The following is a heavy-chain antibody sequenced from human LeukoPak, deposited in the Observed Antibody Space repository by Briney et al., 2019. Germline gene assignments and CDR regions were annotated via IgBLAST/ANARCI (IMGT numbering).Heavy chain of an antibody. CDR2: IYYSGST. CDR1: GGSISSYY. D-gene: IGHD3-10*01. CDR3: ARQRRGDFDY. Sequence: SETLSLTCTVSGGSISSYYWSWIRQPPGKGLEWIGYIYYSGSTNYNPSLKSRVTISVDTSKNQFSLKLSSVTAADTAVYYCARQRRGDFDYWGQGTLVTVSS. J-gene: IGHJ4*02. V-gene: IGHV4-59*08.